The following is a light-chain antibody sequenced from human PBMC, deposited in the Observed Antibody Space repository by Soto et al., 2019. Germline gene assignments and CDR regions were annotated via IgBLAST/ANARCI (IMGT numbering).Light chain of an antibody. V-gene: IGKV1-5*01. CDR2: DAA. Sequence: IPMTQSPSTLSASVGDRVTITCRASQSSNTWVAWFQQKSGRAPKLLIYDAATLQSGVPSKFRGTGSGTDFRLTISSLQPEDFATYYCQQYNIGYTFGEGTRLDIK. CDR3: QQYNIGYT. CDR1: QSSNTW. J-gene: IGKJ2*01.